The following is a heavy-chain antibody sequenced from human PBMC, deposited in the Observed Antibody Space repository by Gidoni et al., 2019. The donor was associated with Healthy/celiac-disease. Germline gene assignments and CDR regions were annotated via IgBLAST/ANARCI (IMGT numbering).Heavy chain of an antibody. CDR3: ARDASYGGTNWFDP. Sequence: TFSSYSMNWVRQAPGKGLEWVSSISSSSSYIYYADSVKGRFTISRDNAKNSLYLQMNSLRAEDTAVYYCARDASYGGTNWFDPWGQGTLVTVSS. CDR1: TFSSYS. CDR2: ISSSSSYI. V-gene: IGHV3-21*01. D-gene: IGHD3-10*01. J-gene: IGHJ5*02.